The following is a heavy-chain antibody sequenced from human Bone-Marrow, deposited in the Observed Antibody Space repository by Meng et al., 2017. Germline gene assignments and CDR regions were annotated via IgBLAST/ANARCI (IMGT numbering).Heavy chain of an antibody. V-gene: IGHV1-3*01. Sequence: QILLVQSGAEVKKPGASVKVSCKPSGYTFTSDAMHWVRQAPGQRLEWMGWINAGNGNTKYSQKFQGRVTITRDTSASTAYMELSSLRSEDTAVYYCARDPPYGEYGGPFDYWGQGTLVTVSS. J-gene: IGHJ4*02. CDR1: GYTFTSDA. CDR2: INAGNGNT. D-gene: IGHD3-10*01. CDR3: ARDPPYGEYGGPFDY.